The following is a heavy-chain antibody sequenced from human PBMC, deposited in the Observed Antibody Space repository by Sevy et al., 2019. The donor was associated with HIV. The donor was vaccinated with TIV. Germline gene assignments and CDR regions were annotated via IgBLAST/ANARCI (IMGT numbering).Heavy chain of an antibody. Sequence: GSLRLSCSGSGFSFSNSAMNWVRQTPGKGLKYVSAISSDGVSTYYTESVRGRFTISRDNSKNTLYLQMSSLRVEDTAVNYCVKDPDYNFWRGDYGMDVWGQGTTVTVSS. CDR3: VKDPDYNFWRGDYGMDV. CDR1: GFSFSNSA. CDR2: ISSDGVST. V-gene: IGHV3-64D*06. J-gene: IGHJ6*02. D-gene: IGHD3-3*01.